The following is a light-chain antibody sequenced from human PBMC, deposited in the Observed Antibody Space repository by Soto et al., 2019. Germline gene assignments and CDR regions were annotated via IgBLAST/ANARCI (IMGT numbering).Light chain of an antibody. Sequence: DLQMTQSPSSVSASVGDRVTITCRASQSLGTWLAWYQQKPGKAPKLLISAASSLQSGVPSRFSGSGSGTDFTLTISSLQPEDFATYYCQQANSFPITFGQGTRLEIK. J-gene: IGKJ5*01. V-gene: IGKV1-12*01. CDR2: AAS. CDR1: QSLGTW. CDR3: QQANSFPIT.